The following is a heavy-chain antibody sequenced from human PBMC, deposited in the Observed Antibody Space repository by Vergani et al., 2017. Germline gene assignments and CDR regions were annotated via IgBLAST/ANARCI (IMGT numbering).Heavy chain of an antibody. V-gene: IGHV4-31*03. Sequence: QVQLQESGPGLVKPSQTLSLTCTVSGGSISSGGYYWSWIRQHPGKGLEWIGYIYYSGSTYYNPSLKSRVTISVDTSKNQFYLKLSSVTGADTAVYYCARDPDEGGYFDYWGQGTLVTVSS. J-gene: IGHJ4*02. CDR2: IYYSGST. CDR3: ARDPDEGGYFDY. D-gene: IGHD3-16*01. CDR1: GGSISSGGYY.